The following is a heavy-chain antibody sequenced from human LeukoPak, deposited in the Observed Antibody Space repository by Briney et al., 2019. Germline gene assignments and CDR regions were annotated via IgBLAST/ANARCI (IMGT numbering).Heavy chain of an antibody. CDR1: GFTFSTYG. Sequence: GGSLRLSCAASGFTFSTYGMHWVRQAPGKGLEWVAFIRYDGNNKDYADSVKGRFTISRDNSKNTLYLQMNSLRAEDTAVYYCAKSGSAYYYYYMDVWGKGTTVTISS. V-gene: IGHV3-30*02. J-gene: IGHJ6*03. CDR3: AKSGSAYYYYYMDV. D-gene: IGHD7-27*01. CDR2: IRYDGNNK.